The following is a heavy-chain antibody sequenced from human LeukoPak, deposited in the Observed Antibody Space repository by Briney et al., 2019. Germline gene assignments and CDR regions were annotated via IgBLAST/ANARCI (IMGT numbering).Heavy chain of an antibody. CDR3: AYSSTYYFFDY. Sequence: PSETLSLTCTVSGDSISDYSWSWIRQPPGKGLEWIGNIYYSGSANHNPSLKSRVTISRDTSKNQFSLKLSSVTAADTAVYYCAYSSTYYFFDYWGQGTLVTVSS. V-gene: IGHV4-59*01. J-gene: IGHJ4*02. D-gene: IGHD3-22*01. CDR2: IYYSGSA. CDR1: GDSISDYS.